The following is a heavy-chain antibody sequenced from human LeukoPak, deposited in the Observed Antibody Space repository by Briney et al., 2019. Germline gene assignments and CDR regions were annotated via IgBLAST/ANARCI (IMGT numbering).Heavy chain of an antibody. Sequence: GASVKVSCKASGYTFTAHYIHWVRQAPGQGFEWMGWINPNSGGPNYAQKFQGRVTMTRDKSINTAYMELSRLTSDDTAVYYCVRVGYCTHGVCYSRDLWGKGTTVTVSS. J-gene: IGHJ6*04. CDR1: GYTFTAHY. CDR2: INPNSGGP. V-gene: IGHV1-2*02. CDR3: VRVGYCTHGVCYSRDL. D-gene: IGHD2-8*01.